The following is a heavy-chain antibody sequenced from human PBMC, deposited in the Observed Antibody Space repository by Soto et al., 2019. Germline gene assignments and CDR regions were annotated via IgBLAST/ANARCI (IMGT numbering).Heavy chain of an antibody. Sequence: SVKVSCKASGGTFSGYAISWVRQAPGQGLEWMGGIIPIFGTANYAQKFQGRVTITADKSTSTAYMELSSLRSEDTAVYYCARDRSRRYYDSGGYLAGAFDIWGQGTMVTVSS. D-gene: IGHD3-22*01. CDR1: GGTFSGYA. CDR2: IIPIFGTA. V-gene: IGHV1-69*06. CDR3: ARDRSRRYYDSGGYLAGAFDI. J-gene: IGHJ3*02.